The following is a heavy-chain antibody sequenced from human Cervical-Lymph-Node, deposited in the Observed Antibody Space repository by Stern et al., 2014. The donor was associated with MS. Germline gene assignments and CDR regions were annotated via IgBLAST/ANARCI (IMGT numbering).Heavy chain of an antibody. D-gene: IGHD5-18*01. CDR2: IKQDGSEM. V-gene: IGHV3-7*01. Sequence: EVQLLQSGGRLVRPGGSLRLSCSASGFTFSHYWMSWVRQAPGKGLEWVANIKQDGSEMYYADSVKGRFTISRDNAMNSLFLQMSGLRVEDTATYFCAKATRGYSFALEYWGQGSLVTV. CDR1: GFTFSHYW. J-gene: IGHJ4*02. CDR3: AKATRGYSFALEY.